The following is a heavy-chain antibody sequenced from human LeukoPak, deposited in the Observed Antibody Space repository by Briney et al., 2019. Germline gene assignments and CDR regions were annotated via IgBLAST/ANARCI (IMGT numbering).Heavy chain of an antibody. CDR1: GFTFDDYG. CDR2: INWNGGST. D-gene: IGHD3-22*01. V-gene: IGHV3-20*04. CDR3: ARGGSGYYYFDY. J-gene: IGHJ4*02. Sequence: GGSLRLSCAASGFTFDDYGMSWVRQAPGKRLEWVSGINWNGGSTGYADSVKGRFTISRDNAKNSLYLQMNSLRAEDTALYYCARGGSGYYYFDYWGQGTLVTVSS.